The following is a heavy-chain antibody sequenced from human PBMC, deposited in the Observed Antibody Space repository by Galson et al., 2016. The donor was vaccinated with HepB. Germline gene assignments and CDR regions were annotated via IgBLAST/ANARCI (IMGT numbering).Heavy chain of an antibody. Sequence: SLRLSCAASGFTFSAYAMTWVRQVPGQGLEWVSGILDNGETTYYAGSVKGRFTISRGNFKDMLYLQMNNLRADDTAVYYCARTAQWESDFWGQGTLVIVSS. J-gene: IGHJ4*02. CDR1: GFTFSAYA. V-gene: IGHV3-23*01. D-gene: IGHD1-26*01. CDR2: ILDNGETT. CDR3: ARTAQWESDF.